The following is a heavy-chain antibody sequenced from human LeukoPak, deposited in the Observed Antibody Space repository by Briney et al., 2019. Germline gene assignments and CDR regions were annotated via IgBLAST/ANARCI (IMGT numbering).Heavy chain of an antibody. CDR1: GFTFSSYA. CDR2: ISDSGGST. Sequence: GGSLRLSYAASGFTFSSYAMSWVRQAPGKGLEWVSGISDSGGSTYYADSVKGRFTISRDNSKNTLYLQMNSLRAEDTAVYYCAKGYSYGFNSYFDYWGQGTVVTVSS. D-gene: IGHD5-18*01. CDR3: AKGYSYGFNSYFDY. J-gene: IGHJ4*02. V-gene: IGHV3-23*01.